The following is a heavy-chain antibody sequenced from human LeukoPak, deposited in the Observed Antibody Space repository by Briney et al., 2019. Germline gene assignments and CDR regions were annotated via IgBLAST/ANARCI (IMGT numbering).Heavy chain of an antibody. CDR1: GFTFSSFG. V-gene: IGHV3-23*01. CDR2: ISGSSYNT. J-gene: IGHJ6*02. CDR3: AKGRGEWGSQRPPYGMDV. Sequence: PGGSLRLSCAAPGFTFSSFGMTWFRQAPGKGLEWVSAISGSSYNTYYADSLKGRFTIARDNSENTLYLQMNSLRAEDTAVYHCAKGRGEWGSQRPPYGMDVWGQGTTVTVSS. D-gene: IGHD3-10*01.